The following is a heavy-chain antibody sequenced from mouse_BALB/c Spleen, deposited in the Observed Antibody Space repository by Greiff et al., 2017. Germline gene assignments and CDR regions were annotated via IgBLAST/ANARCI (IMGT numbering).Heavy chain of an antibody. Sequence: VQLKESGGGLVKPGGSLKLSCAASGFAFSSYDMSWVRQTPEKRLEWVAYISSGGGSTYYPDTVKGRFTISRDNAKNTLYLQMSSLKSEDTAMYYCARFTMITTWFAYWGQGTLVTVSA. J-gene: IGHJ3*01. CDR1: GFAFSSYD. D-gene: IGHD2-4*01. CDR2: ISSGGGST. V-gene: IGHV5-12-1*01. CDR3: ARFTMITTWFAY.